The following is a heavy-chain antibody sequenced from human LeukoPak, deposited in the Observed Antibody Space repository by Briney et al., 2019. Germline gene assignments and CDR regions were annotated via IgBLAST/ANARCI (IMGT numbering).Heavy chain of an antibody. D-gene: IGHD3-22*01. Sequence: GGSLRLSCAASGFTVNTYWMHWVRQAPGKGLDWVARINVEGNYFDYAESVKGRFTISRDSGKNSLYLQMNSLRAEDTAVYSCARDLTGPYDHWGQGTLVTVSS. CDR3: ARDLTGPYDH. J-gene: IGHJ4*02. CDR1: GFTVNTYW. CDR2: INVEGNYF. V-gene: IGHV3-74*01.